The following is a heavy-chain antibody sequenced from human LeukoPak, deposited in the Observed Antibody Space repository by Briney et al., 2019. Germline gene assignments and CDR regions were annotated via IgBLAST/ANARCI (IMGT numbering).Heavy chain of an antibody. D-gene: IGHD5-12*01. Sequence: ASETLSLTCTVSGGSISSSTYYWGWIRQPPGKGLEWIGSIYYSGATYYSPSLKSRVTISLDTSKNQFSLKLSSVTAADTAVYYCAPHDLRIRKFDHWGQGTLVTVSS. CDR3: APHDLRIRKFDH. CDR2: IYYSGAT. J-gene: IGHJ4*02. V-gene: IGHV4-39*07. CDR1: GGSISSSTYY.